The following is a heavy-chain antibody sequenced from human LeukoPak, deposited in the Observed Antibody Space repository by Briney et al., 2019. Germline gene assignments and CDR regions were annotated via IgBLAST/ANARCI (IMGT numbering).Heavy chain of an antibody. V-gene: IGHV4-34*01. Sequence: SETLSLTCAVYGGSFSGYYWSWIRQPPGKGLEWIGEINHSGSINYNPSLKSRVTISVDTSKNQFSLKLSSVTAADTAVYYCARGGPGGYSYARVVYWGQGTLVTVSS. J-gene: IGHJ4*02. CDR2: INHSGSI. D-gene: IGHD5-18*01. CDR1: GGSFSGYY. CDR3: ARGGPGGYSYARVVY.